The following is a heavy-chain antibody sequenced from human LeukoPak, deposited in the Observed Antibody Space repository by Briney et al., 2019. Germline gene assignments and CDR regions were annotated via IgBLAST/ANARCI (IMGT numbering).Heavy chain of an antibody. D-gene: IGHD5-18*01. V-gene: IGHV4-59*01. CDR1: GGSISSYY. CDR3: ARLVTAKYFDY. CDR2: IYYSGST. Sequence: PSETLSLTCTVSGGSISSYYWSWIRQPPGEGLEWIGYIYYSGSTNYNPSLKSRVTISVDTSKNQFSLKLSSVTAADTAVYYCARLVTAKYFDYWGQGTLVTVSS. J-gene: IGHJ4*02.